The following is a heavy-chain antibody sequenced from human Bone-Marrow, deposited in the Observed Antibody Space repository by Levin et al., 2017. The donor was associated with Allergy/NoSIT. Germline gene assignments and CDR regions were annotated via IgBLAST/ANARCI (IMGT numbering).Heavy chain of an antibody. J-gene: IGHJ3*02. CDR3: THSIRQWLPPIDAFDI. V-gene: IGHV3-15*01. CDR1: GFTFSNAW. D-gene: IGHD6-19*01. Sequence: PSETLSLTCAASGFTFSNAWMSWVRQAPGKGLEWVGRIKSKTDGGTTDYAAPVKGRFTISRDDSKNTLYLQMNSLKTEDTAVYYCTHSIRQWLPPIDAFDIWGQGTMVTVSS. CDR2: IKSKTDGGTT.